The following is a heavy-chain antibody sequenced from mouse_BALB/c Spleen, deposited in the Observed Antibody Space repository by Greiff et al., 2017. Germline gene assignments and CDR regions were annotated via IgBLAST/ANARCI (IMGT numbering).Heavy chain of an antibody. J-gene: IGHJ4*01. CDR1: GFTFSSYA. Sequence: EVQLQESGGGLVKPGGSLKLSCAASGFTFSSYAMSWVRQTPEKRLEWVATISSGGSYTYYPDSVKGRFTISRDNAKNTLYLQMSSLRSEDTAMYYCARQEGLYDYDGYAMDYWGQGTSVTVSS. CDR3: ARQEGLYDYDGYAMDY. D-gene: IGHD2-4*01. V-gene: IGHV5-9-3*01. CDR2: ISSGGSYT.